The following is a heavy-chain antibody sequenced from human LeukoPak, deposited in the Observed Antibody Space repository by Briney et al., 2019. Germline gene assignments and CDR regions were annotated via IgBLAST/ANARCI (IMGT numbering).Heavy chain of an antibody. J-gene: IGHJ4*02. CDR3: ARDLEDIVVVVAARGGYFDY. CDR2: IYSGGST. CDR1: GFTVSSNY. V-gene: IGHV3-53*01. D-gene: IGHD2-15*01. Sequence: GGSLRLSCAASGFTVSSNYMSWVRQAPGKGLEWVSVIYSGGSTYYADSVKGRFTISRDNSKNTLYLQMNSLRAEDTAVYYCARDLEDIVVVVAARGGYFDYWGQGTLVTVSS.